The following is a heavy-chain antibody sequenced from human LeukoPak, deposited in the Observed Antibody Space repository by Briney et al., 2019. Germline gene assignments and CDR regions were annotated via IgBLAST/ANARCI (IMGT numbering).Heavy chain of an antibody. CDR3: ARVWELDY. CDR2: ISYDGRNK. D-gene: IGHD1-26*01. V-gene: IGHV3-30-3*01. CDR1: GFTFSSYA. Sequence: GRSLRLSCAASGFTFSSYAMHWVRQAPGKGLEWVAVISYDGRNKYYADSVKGRFTISRDNSKNTLYLQMNSLRAEDTAVYYCARVWELDYWGQGTLVTVSS. J-gene: IGHJ4*02.